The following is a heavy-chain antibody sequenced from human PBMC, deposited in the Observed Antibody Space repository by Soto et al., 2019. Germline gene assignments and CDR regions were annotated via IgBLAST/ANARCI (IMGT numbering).Heavy chain of an antibody. Sequence: PSETLSLTCTVSGGSVSSGSYYWSWIRQPPGKGLEWIGYIYYSGSTNYNPSLKSRVTISVDTSKNQFSLKLSSVTAADTAVYYCARDDEASSWSYGMDVWGQGTTVTVSS. D-gene: IGHD6-13*01. J-gene: IGHJ6*02. CDR3: ARDDEASSWSYGMDV. CDR2: IYYSGST. CDR1: GGSVSSGSYY. V-gene: IGHV4-61*01.